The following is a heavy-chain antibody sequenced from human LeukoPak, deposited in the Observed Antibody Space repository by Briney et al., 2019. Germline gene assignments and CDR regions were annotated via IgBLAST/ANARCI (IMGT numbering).Heavy chain of an antibody. CDR3: ATDRAAVDAFDI. CDR2: FDPEDGET. J-gene: IGHJ3*02. CDR1: GYTLTELS. Sequence: ASVKVSRKVSGYTLTELSMHWVRQAPGKGLEWMGGFDPEDGETIYAQKFQGRVTMTEDTSTDTAYMELSSLRYEDTGVYYCATDRAAVDAFDIWGQGTMVTVSS. D-gene: IGHD6-13*01. V-gene: IGHV1-24*01.